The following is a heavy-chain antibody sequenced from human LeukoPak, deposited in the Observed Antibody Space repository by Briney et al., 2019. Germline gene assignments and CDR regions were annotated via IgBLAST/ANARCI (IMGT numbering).Heavy chain of an antibody. CDR3: ARPHYYDSSGLDAFDI. CDR2: IYPGDSDT. D-gene: IGHD3-22*01. Sequence: GESLKISCKGSGYSFTSYWIGWVRQMPGKGLEWMGIIYPGDSDTRYSPSFQGQVTISADKSISTAYLQWSSLKASDTAMYYCARPHYYDSSGLDAFDIWGQGTMVTVSS. CDR1: GYSFTSYW. V-gene: IGHV5-51*01. J-gene: IGHJ3*02.